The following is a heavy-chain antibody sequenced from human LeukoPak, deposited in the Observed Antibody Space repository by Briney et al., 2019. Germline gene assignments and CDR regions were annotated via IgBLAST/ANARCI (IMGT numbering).Heavy chain of an antibody. CDR1: GYTFTDYY. J-gene: IGHJ4*02. Sequence: GASVKVSCKASGYTFTDYYIHWVRQAPGQGLEWMGWINPNNGGTNYAQKFQGRVTMTSDTSISTAYMELSRLRSDDTAVYYCLYGDYVQLSFDYWGQGTLVTVSS. CDR3: LYGDYVQLSFDY. V-gene: IGHV1-2*02. CDR2: INPNNGGT. D-gene: IGHD4-17*01.